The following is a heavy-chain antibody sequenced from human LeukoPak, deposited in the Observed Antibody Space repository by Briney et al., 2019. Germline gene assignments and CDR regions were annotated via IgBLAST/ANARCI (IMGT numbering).Heavy chain of an antibody. J-gene: IGHJ6*03. CDR1: GGSISSGGYY. D-gene: IGHD6-6*01. CDR2: INHSGST. V-gene: IGHV4-31*03. Sequence: SQTLSLTCTVSGGSISSGGYYWSWIRQHPGKGLEWIGEINHSGSTNYNPSLKSRVTISVDTSKNQFSLKLSSVTAADTAVYYCAREMVQYSSPLGYYYYYYMDVWGKGTTVTVSS. CDR3: AREMVQYSSPLGYYYYYYMDV.